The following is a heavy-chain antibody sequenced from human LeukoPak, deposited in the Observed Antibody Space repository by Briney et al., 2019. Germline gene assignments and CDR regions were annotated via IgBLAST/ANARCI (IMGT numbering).Heavy chain of an antibody. CDR1: GFSLSTSGMC. Sequence: SGPALVKPTQTLTLTCTFSGFSLSTSGMCVSWIRQPPGKALEWLTLIDWDDDKYYSTSLKTRLTISKDTSKNQVVLTTTNMDPVDTATYYCARIQYSSGWYPFDYWGQGTLVTVSS. CDR2: IDWDDDK. V-gene: IGHV2-70*01. D-gene: IGHD6-19*01. J-gene: IGHJ4*02. CDR3: ARIQYSSGWYPFDY.